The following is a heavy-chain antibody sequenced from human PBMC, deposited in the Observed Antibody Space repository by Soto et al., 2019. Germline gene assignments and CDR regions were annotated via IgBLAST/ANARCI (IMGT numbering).Heavy chain of an antibody. CDR3: ARDKKSAGTSWTYYYYYGMDV. CDR1: GFTFSSYS. D-gene: IGHD2-2*01. Sequence: GGSLRLSCEVSGFTFSSYSMNWVRQAPGKGLEWVSYISSSSSTIYYADSVKGRFTISRDNAKNSLYLQMNSLRDEDTAVYYCARDKKSAGTSWTYYYYYGMDVWGQGTTVTVSS. J-gene: IGHJ6*02. V-gene: IGHV3-48*02. CDR2: ISSSSSTI.